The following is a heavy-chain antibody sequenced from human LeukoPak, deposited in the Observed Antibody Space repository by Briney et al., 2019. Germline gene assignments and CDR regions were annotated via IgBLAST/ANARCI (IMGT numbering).Heavy chain of an antibody. CDR2: INPSGGST. J-gene: IGHJ4*02. Sequence: ASVKVSCKASGYTFTSYYMHWVRQAPGQGLEWMGIINPSGGSTSYAQKFQGRVTMTRDTSTSTVYMELSSLRSEDTALYYCARESSVGATSVWGQGTLDTVSS. D-gene: IGHD1-26*01. V-gene: IGHV1-46*01. CDR1: GYTFTSYY. CDR3: ARESSVGATSV.